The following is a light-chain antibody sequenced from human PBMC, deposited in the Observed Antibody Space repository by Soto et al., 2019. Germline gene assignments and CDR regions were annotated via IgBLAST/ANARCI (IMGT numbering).Light chain of an antibody. CDR2: QDT. Sequence: SYELTQPPSVSGSPGQTASIPCAGDKLGDRFACWYQQKPGQSPVMVIYQDTKRPSGIPERFSGSNSGNTATLTISGTQAMDEADYYCQAWDDSTGVVFGGGTKLTVL. CDR3: QAWDDSTGVV. J-gene: IGLJ2*01. CDR1: KLGDRF. V-gene: IGLV3-1*01.